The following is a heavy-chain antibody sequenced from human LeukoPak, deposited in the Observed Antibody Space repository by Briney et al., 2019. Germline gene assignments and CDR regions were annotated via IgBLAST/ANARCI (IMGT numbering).Heavy chain of an antibody. CDR3: ARTRGGMVRFDY. CDR1: GGSFSGYY. Sequence: SETLSLTCAVYGGSFSGYYWSWIRQPPGKGMEWIGEINHSGSTNYNPSLRSRVTISVDTSKNQFSLKLSSVTAADTAVYYCARTRGGMVRFDYWGQGTLVTVSS. V-gene: IGHV4-34*01. CDR2: INHSGST. J-gene: IGHJ4*02. D-gene: IGHD3-10*01.